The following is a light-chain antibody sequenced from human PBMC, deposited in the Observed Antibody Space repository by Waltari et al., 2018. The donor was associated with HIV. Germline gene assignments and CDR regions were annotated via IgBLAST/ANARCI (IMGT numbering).Light chain of an antibody. V-gene: IGKV3-20*01. CDR1: QSVSSSF. CDR3: QQYGSSPFT. J-gene: IGKJ5*01. Sequence: EIVLTQSPGTLSLSPGARATLSCRASQSVSSSFLAWYQQKLGQAPRLLIYGASSRATGIPDRLSGSGSGTDFTLTISRLEPEDFAVYYCQQYGSSPFTFGQGTRLEIK. CDR2: GAS.